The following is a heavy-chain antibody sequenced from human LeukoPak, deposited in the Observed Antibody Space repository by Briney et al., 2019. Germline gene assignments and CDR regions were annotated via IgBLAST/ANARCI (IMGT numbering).Heavy chain of an antibody. J-gene: IGHJ4*02. CDR1: GFTFSSYA. CDR3: AREPEGKDYGDSRVGTAFDY. CDR2: ISYDGSNK. D-gene: IGHD4-17*01. V-gene: IGHV3-30-3*01. Sequence: PGRSLRLSCAASGFTFSSYAMHWVRQAPGKGLEWVAVISYDGSNKYYADSVKGRFTISRDNSKNTLYLQMNSLRAEDTAVYYCAREPEGKDYGDSRVGTAFDYWGQGTLVTVSS.